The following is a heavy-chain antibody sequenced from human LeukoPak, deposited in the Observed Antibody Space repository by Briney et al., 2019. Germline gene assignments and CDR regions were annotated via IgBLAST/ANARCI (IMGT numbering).Heavy chain of an antibody. CDR3: AGSFGIAAAGKPGAFDI. D-gene: IGHD6-13*01. J-gene: IGHJ3*02. CDR2: ISSSSSYI. Sequence: PGGSLRLSCAASGFTASTNYMSWVRQAPGKGLEWVSSISSSSSYIYYADSVKGRFTISRDNAKNSLYLQMNSLRAEDTAVYYCAGSFGIAAAGKPGAFDIWGQGTMVTVSS. V-gene: IGHV3-21*01. CDR1: GFTASTNY.